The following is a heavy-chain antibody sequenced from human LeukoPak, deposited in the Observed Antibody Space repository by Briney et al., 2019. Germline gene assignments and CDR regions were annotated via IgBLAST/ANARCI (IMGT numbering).Heavy chain of an antibody. D-gene: IGHD3-9*01. CDR3: ARDERNDILTGSGFDP. Sequence: PSETLSLTCTVSGGSISSYYWSWIRQPPGKGLEWIGYIYYSGSTNYNPSLKSRATVSVDTSKNQFSLKLSSVTAADTAVYYCARDERNDILTGSGFDPWGQGTLVTVSS. J-gene: IGHJ5*02. CDR2: IYYSGST. CDR1: GGSISSYY. V-gene: IGHV4-59*01.